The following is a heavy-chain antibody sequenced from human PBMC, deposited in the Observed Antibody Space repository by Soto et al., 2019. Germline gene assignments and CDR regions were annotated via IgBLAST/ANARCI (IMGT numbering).Heavy chain of an antibody. CDR3: AKGSLRDSNYYFDH. CDR1: GFTFSKYA. D-gene: IGHD4-4*01. V-gene: IGHV3-23*01. Sequence: EVQLLESGGGLVQPGGSLRLSCAASGFTFSKYAMTWVRQAPGKGLEWVSTIVGYGGNTYYADSVKGRFTISRDNSKNTLYLQMNSLRAEDTAVYYCAKGSLRDSNYYFDHWGQGTLVTVSS. J-gene: IGHJ4*02. CDR2: IVGYGGNT.